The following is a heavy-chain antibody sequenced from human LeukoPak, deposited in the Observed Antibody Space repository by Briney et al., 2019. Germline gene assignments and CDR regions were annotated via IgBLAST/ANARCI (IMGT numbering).Heavy chain of an antibody. CDR3: AGRRGYYDSSGYYWDY. CDR1: GFTLSSNS. CDR2: IYSDNT. D-gene: IGHD3-22*01. Sequence: GGSLRLSCTVSGFTLSSNSMSWVRQAPGKGLEWVSFIYSDNTHYSDSVKGRFTISRDNSKNTLYLQMNSLRAEDTAVYYCAGRRGYYDSSGYYWDYWRQATLVTVSS. J-gene: IGHJ4*02. V-gene: IGHV3-53*01.